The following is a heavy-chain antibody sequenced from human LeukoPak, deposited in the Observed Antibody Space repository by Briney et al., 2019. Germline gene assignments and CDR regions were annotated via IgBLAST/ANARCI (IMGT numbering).Heavy chain of an antibody. CDR2: IDPSDSYT. CDR3: ARRTFSSAAPVGDY. Sequence: NRGESLRISFKGSGYNFTSYWISWVRQMPGKGLEWMGRIDPSDSYTNYSPSFQGHVTISADKSISTAYLQWSSLKASDTAMYYCARRTFSSAAPVGDYWGQGTLVTVSS. J-gene: IGHJ4*02. D-gene: IGHD6-13*01. V-gene: IGHV5-10-1*01. CDR1: GYNFTSYW.